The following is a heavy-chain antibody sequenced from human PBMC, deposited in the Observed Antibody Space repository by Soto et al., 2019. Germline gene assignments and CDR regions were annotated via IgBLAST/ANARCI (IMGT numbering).Heavy chain of an antibody. CDR3: ADIFNWRFFDY. V-gene: IGHV3-23*01. J-gene: IGHJ4*02. D-gene: IGHD1-1*01. CDR1: GFTFSTYA. Sequence: GGSLRLSCAASGFTFSTYAMSWVRQAPGKGLEWVSSISGSGGSTYYADSVKGRFTISRDNSKNTVFRQMNSLRAEDTALYYCADIFNWRFFDYWGQGTLVTVSS. CDR2: ISGSGGST.